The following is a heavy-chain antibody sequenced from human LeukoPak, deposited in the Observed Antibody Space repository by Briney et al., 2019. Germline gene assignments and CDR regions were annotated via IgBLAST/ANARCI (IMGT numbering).Heavy chain of an antibody. V-gene: IGHV1-2*06. CDR3: ARGAGSSFGYFDY. CDR1: GYTFTGYY. J-gene: IGHJ4*02. Sequence: ASVEVSCKASGYTFTGYYMHWVRQAPGQGLEWMGRINPNSGGTNYAQKFQGRVTMTRDTSISTAYMELSRLRSDDTAVYYCARGAGSSFGYFDYWGQGTLVTVSS. CDR2: INPNSGGT. D-gene: IGHD6-6*01.